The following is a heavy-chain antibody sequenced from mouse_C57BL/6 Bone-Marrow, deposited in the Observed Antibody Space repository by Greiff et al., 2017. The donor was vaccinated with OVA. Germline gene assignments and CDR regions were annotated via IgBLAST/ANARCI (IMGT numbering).Heavy chain of an antibody. V-gene: IGHV5-9-1*02. CDR1: GFTFSSYA. CDR2: ISSGGDYI. Sequence: EVKLVESGEGLVKPGGSLKLSCAASGFTFSSYAMSWVRQTPEKRLEWVAYISSGGDYIYYADTVKGRFTISRDNARNTLYLQMSSLKSEDTAMYYCTRDVTTVGDYFDYWGQGTTLTVSS. J-gene: IGHJ2*01. D-gene: IGHD1-1*01. CDR3: TRDVTTVGDYFDY.